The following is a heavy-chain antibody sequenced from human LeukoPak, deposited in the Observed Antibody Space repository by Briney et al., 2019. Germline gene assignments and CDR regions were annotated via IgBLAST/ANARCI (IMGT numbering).Heavy chain of an antibody. CDR2: INPNSGGT. V-gene: IGHV1-2*02. CDR1: GYTFTGYY. J-gene: IGHJ4*02. CDR3: ARDRSVRTFDY. Sequence: GASERLSCKASGYTFTGYYMHWVRQAPGQGLEWMGWINPNSGGTNYAQEFQGRVTMTRDTSISTAYMELSRLRSDDTAVYYCARDRSVRTFDYWGQGTLVSVSS. D-gene: IGHD1-7*01.